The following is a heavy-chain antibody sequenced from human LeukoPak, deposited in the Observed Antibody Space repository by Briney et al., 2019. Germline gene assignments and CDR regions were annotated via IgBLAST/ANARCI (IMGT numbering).Heavy chain of an antibody. CDR2: INQDGSEK. V-gene: IGHV3-7*01. D-gene: IGHD3-9*01. J-gene: IGHJ4*02. CDR1: GFTFSSYA. CDR3: AREVYDSSTGSFDY. Sequence: GGSLRLSCAASGFTFSSYAMSWVRQAPGKGLEWVANINQDGSEKYYVDSVKGRFTISRDNAKNSLYLQVKSLRAEDTAAYYCAREVYDSSTGSFDYWGQGTLVTVSS.